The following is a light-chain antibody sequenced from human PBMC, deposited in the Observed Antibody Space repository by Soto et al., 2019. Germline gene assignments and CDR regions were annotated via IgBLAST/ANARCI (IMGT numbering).Light chain of an antibody. CDR1: SSDVGSYNL. CDR2: EGS. CDR3: CSYAGSSTFA. Sequence: QSALTQPASVSGSPGQSITISCTGTSSDVGSYNLVSWYQQHPGKAPKLMIYEGSNRPSGVSNRFSGSKSGNTASLTISGLQAEDEADYYCCSYAGSSTFAFGGGTKLTVL. J-gene: IGLJ2*01. V-gene: IGLV2-23*03.